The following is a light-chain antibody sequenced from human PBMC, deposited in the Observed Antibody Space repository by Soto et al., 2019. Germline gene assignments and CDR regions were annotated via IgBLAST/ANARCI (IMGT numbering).Light chain of an antibody. V-gene: IGLV2-11*01. CDR1: SSDVGGYKY. CDR2: HVS. CDR3: CSYTGSDTYV. Sequence: QSVLTQPRSVSGSPGQSVTISCTGTSSDVGGYKYVSWYQQYPGKAPKLMIYHVSKRPSGVPDRFSGSKSGNTASLTISGLQGEDEADYYCCSYTGSDTYVFGTGTKATVL. J-gene: IGLJ1*01.